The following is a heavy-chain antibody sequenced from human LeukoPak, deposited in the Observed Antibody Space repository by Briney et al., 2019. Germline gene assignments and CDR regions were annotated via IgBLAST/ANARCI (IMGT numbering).Heavy chain of an antibody. J-gene: IGHJ4*02. V-gene: IGHV1-69*13. CDR3: GTGMFREPLNDY. CDR2: IISMFGTA. D-gene: IGHD3-10*02. Sequence: SVKVSCKASGGTFSSYAISWVRQAPGQGLEWMGGIISMFGTANYTQKVQGRVTITADESTSTAYMELSSLRSEDTAVYYCGTGMFREPLNDYWGPGTLVTVSS. CDR1: GGTFSSYA.